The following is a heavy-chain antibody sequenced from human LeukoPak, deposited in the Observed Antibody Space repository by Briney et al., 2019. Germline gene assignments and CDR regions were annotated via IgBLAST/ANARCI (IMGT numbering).Heavy chain of an antibody. D-gene: IGHD3-10*01. J-gene: IGHJ4*02. CDR1: GYTFSSYD. Sequence: GGSVKVSCKASGYTFSSYDINWGRQATGQGLEWMSWMNPNSGNTGYAQKFQGRVTMTRNTSISTAYMELSSLRSEDTAVYYCARESNIDGSGSQLDYWGQGTLVTVSS. CDR3: ARESNIDGSGSQLDY. CDR2: MNPNSGNT. V-gene: IGHV1-8*01.